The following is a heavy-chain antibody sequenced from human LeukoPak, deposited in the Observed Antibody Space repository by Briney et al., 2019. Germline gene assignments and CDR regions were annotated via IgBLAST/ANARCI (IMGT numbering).Heavy chain of an antibody. J-gene: IGHJ5*02. CDR2: INSNNGDT. Sequence: ASVKVSCKASGYTFTSYGISWVRQAPGQGLEWMGWINSNNGDTNYAGKVQGRVTMTTDTSTSTAYMELRSLRSDDTAVYYCARWRGFTGSIDENWFDPWGQGTLVTVSS. CDR1: GYTFTSYG. CDR3: ARWRGFTGSIDENWFDP. D-gene: IGHD3-3*01. V-gene: IGHV1-18*01.